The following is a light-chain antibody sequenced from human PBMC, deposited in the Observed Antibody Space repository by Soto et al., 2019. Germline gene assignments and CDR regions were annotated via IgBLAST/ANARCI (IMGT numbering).Light chain of an antibody. J-gene: IGLJ3*02. V-gene: IGLV2-14*01. CDR2: DVS. Sequence: QSALTQPASVSGSPGQSITISCTGTSSDVGGYNYVSWYQQHPGKAPKLMIYDVSNRPSGVSNRFSGSKSGNTASLTISGLQAEDEADHYCRSYTSSTWVFDGGTKLTVL. CDR1: SSDVGGYNY. CDR3: RSYTSSTWV.